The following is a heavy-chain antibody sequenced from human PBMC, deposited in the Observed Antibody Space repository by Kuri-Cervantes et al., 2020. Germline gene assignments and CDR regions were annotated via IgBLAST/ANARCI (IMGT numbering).Heavy chain of an antibody. CDR1: GYTFTGYY. CDR3: ASRYYDSSPLAPFDY. D-gene: IGHD3-22*01. V-gene: IGHV1-69*13. Sequence: SVKVSCKASGYTFTGYYIHWVRQAPGQGLEWMGGIIPIFGTANYAQKFQGRVTITADESTSTAYMELSSLRSEDTAVYYCASRYYDSSPLAPFDYWGQGTLVTVSS. CDR2: IIPIFGTA. J-gene: IGHJ4*02.